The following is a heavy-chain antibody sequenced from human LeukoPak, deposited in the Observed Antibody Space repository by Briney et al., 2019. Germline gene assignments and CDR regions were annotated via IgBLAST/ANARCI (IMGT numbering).Heavy chain of an antibody. J-gene: IGHJ4*02. CDR3: ASNSRRFDY. V-gene: IGHV3-21*01. CDR2: ISSSSSYI. D-gene: IGHD2/OR15-2a*01. Sequence: GGSLRLSCAASGFTFDDSAMHWVRQAPGKGLEWVSSISSSSSYIYYADSVKGRFTISRDNAKNSLYLQMNSLRAEDTAVYYCASNSRRFDYWGQGTLVTVSS. CDR1: GFTFDDSA.